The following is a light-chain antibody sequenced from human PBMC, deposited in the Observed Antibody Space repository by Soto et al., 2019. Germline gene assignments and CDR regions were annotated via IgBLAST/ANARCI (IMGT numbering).Light chain of an antibody. V-gene: IGKV3-20*01. CDR2: GAS. CDR3: QQYGSSPLT. J-gene: IGKJ4*01. Sequence: EIVLTQSPATLSVSPGERVTLSCRASQSVDINLAWYQQKPGQAPRLLIYGASRRATGIPDRFSGSGSGTDFTLTISSLEPEDFAVYNCQQYGSSPLTFGGGTKVDIK. CDR1: QSVDIN.